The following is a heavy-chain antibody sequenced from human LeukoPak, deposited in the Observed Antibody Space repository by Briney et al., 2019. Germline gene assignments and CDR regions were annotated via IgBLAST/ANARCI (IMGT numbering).Heavy chain of an antibody. CDR3: AKGVVAATNAAYYGMDV. V-gene: IGHV3-30*18. CDR1: GFTFSNYG. Sequence: GGSLRLSCAASGFTFSNYGIHWVRQAPGKGLEWVAVISYDESDKYYADSVKGRFTISRDNSKNTLYLQMNSLRPEDTAVYYCAKGVVAATNAAYYGMDVWGQGTTVTVSS. J-gene: IGHJ6*02. CDR2: ISYDESDK. D-gene: IGHD2-15*01.